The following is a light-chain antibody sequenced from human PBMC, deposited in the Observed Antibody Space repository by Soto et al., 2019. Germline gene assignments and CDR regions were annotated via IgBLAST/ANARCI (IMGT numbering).Light chain of an antibody. J-gene: IGLJ1*01. CDR2: EVS. CDR1: SSDVGGYNY. V-gene: IGLV2-14*01. Sequence: QSALTQPASVSGSPGQSITISCTGTSSDVGGYNYVSWYQQHPGKAPKLMIYEVSNRPSGVSNRFSGSKSGNTASLTISGLQAEDEADYYCISYTSISTPYVFGTGTKVTFL. CDR3: ISYTSISTPYV.